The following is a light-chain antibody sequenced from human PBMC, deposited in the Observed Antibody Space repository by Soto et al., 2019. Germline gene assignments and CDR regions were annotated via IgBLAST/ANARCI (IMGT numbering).Light chain of an antibody. CDR2: AAS. J-gene: IGKJ4*01. Sequence: IQLTQSPSSLSASVGDRVTITCRASQDIRSYLAWYHQKPGKAPKLLIYAASTLQRGAPSRFSGSGSGTDFTLTISSLQPEDFATYYCQQVKTYPLTFGGGTTVDI. CDR3: QQVKTYPLT. CDR1: QDIRSY. V-gene: IGKV1-9*01.